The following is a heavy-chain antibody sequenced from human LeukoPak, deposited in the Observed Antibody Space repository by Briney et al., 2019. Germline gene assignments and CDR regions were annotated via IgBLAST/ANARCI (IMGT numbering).Heavy chain of an antibody. V-gene: IGHV3-23*01. CDR3: AKHQQIYGDSLMDV. Sequence: PGASLRLSCAASGFTFSTYAMSWVRQAPGKGLEWVSTIGGNGGNTYYADSVKGRFTISRDNSKNTLYLQMNSLRAEDTAVYYCAKHQQIYGDSLMDVWGQGTTVTVSS. J-gene: IGHJ6*02. CDR1: GFTFSTYA. CDR2: IGGNGGNT. D-gene: IGHD4-17*01.